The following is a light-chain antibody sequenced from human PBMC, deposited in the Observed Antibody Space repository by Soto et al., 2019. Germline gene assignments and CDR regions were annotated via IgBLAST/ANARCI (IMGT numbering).Light chain of an antibody. Sequence: DIQMTQSPSTLSASVGDRVIITCRASQTLRTWLAWYQQKPGKAPKLLIYDVSILQSGVPSRFSGSGSGTEFTLTISSLQPDDFATYYCQQYNGYPLIFGGGTKVEFK. CDR3: QQYNGYPLI. CDR2: DVS. V-gene: IGKV1-5*01. J-gene: IGKJ4*01. CDR1: QTLRTW.